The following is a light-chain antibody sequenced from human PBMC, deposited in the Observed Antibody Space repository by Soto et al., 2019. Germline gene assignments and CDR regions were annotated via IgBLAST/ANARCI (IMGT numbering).Light chain of an antibody. V-gene: IGKV3-15*01. CDR1: QSGSRK. J-gene: IGKJ1*01. CDR2: GAS. Sequence: EIVMTQCPATLSVSPGESATLSCRASQSGSRKLAWYQQTRGQAPRLLIYGASTRATGVPARFSGSGSGTEFTLTISNLQSEDFAVYHCQQYDKWTLTFGQGTKVDIK. CDR3: QQYDKWTLT.